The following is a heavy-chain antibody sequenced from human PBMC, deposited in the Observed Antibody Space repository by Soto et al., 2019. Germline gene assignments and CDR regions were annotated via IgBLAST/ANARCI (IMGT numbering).Heavy chain of an antibody. CDR1: AGSIRSGDYY. D-gene: IGHD7-27*01. V-gene: IGHV4-30-4*01. J-gene: IGHJ4*02. CDR3: AGELGTFYFDH. Sequence: QVQLQESGPGLVKPSQTLSLTCTVSAGSIRSGDYYWTWIRNPPGKGLEWIGYIDHSGSAYYNPSLKSRATISIDTSNNQFSLKMTSVTAADTAVYYCAGELGTFYFDHWGQGTLVTVSS. CDR2: IDHSGSA.